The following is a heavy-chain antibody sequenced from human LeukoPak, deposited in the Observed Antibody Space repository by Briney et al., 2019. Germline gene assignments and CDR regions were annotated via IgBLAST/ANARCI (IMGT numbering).Heavy chain of an antibody. CDR3: ARIKVRGVPDY. V-gene: IGHV1-8*01. J-gene: IGHJ4*02. Sequence: ASVKVSCKASGYTFTSYDINWVRQATGQGLEWMGWMNPDSGNTGYAQKFQGRVTMTRNTSISTAYMELSSLSSEDTAVYYCARIKVRGVPDYWGQGALVTVSS. CDR1: GYTFTSYD. CDR2: MNPDSGNT. D-gene: IGHD3-10*01.